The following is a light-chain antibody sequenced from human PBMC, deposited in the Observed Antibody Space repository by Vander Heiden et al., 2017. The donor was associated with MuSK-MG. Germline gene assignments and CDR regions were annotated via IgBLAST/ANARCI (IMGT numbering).Light chain of an antibody. Sequence: QSVLTQQPSVSGAPGQRVTISCTGSRSNIGAGYDVHWYQQLPGTAPKLHIYGNSNRPAGVPDRFSGSKSGTSASLAITGLQAEDEADYYCQSYDSSLSGSGVFGTGTKVTVL. J-gene: IGLJ1*01. CDR1: RSNIGAGYD. CDR3: QSYDSSLSGSGV. CDR2: GNS. V-gene: IGLV1-40*01.